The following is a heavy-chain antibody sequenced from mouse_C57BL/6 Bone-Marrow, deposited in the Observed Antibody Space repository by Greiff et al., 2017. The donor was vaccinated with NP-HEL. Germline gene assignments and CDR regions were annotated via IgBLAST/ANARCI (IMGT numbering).Heavy chain of an antibody. CDR2: IYPGDGDT. V-gene: IGHV1-80*01. CDR3: ARYYDSSYYFDY. CDR1: GYAFSSYW. J-gene: IGHJ2*01. Sequence: VQLQQSGAELVKPGASVKISCKASGYAFSSYWMNWVKQRPGKGLEWIGQIYPGDGDTNYNGKFKGKATLTADKSSSTAYMQLSSLTSAASAVYFCARYYDSSYYFDYGGRGTALTVSA. D-gene: IGHD1-1*01.